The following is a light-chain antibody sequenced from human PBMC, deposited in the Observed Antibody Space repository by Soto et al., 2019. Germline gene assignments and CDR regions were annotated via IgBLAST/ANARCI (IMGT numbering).Light chain of an antibody. Sequence: DIPMTQSPSSLSASVGDRVTITCQASQDITNFLNWYQQKAGKAPKLLIYDASSLQTGVTSRFSGSVSGTDFSFTISSLQPEDIATYYCQQFDDVPYSFGQGTKVAIK. CDR1: QDITNF. V-gene: IGKV1-33*01. CDR2: DAS. J-gene: IGKJ2*03. CDR3: QQFDDVPYS.